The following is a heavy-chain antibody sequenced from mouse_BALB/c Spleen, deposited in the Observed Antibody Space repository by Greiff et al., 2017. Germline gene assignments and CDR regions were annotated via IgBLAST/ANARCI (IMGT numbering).Heavy chain of an antibody. CDR3: RSRSSYAMDY. CDR1: GYTFTSYW. CDR2: IYPGSGST. D-gene: IGHD1-1*01. J-gene: IGHJ4*01. Sequence: LQQPGSELVRPGASVKLSCKASGYTFTSYWMHWVKQRPGQGLEWIGNIYPGSGSTNYDEKFKSKATLTVDTSSSTAYMQLSSLTSEDSAVYYCRSRSSYAMDYWGQGTSVTVSS. V-gene: IGHV1S22*01.